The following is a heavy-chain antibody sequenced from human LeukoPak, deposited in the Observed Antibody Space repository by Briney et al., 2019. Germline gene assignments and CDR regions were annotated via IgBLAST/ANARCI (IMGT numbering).Heavy chain of an antibody. CDR1: GGSITSYY. J-gene: IGHJ4*02. V-gene: IGHV4-59*12. Sequence: SETLSLACTVSGGSITSYYWTWIRQPPGKGLEWIGSIYYSGSTNYNPSLKSRVTISVDTSKNQFSLKLNSVTAADTAVYYCARDTKNWGQGTLVTVSS. CDR3: ARDTKN. D-gene: IGHD1-1*01. CDR2: IYYSGST.